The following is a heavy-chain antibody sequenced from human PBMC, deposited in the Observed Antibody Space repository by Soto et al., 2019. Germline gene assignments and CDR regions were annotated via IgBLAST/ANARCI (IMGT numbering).Heavy chain of an antibody. D-gene: IGHD3-10*01. CDR1: GFTFSRHA. CDR2: ISKDGSNT. V-gene: IGHV3-30*04. J-gene: IGHJ4*02. CDR3: VRSRSGAVADSFDY. Sequence: QVHLVESGGGVVQPGRSPRVSCAASGFTFSRHAIHWVRQAPGKGLEWVAVISKDGSNTYYVDSVKGRFTISRDNSKNTLYLQMNSLRDEDTAVYYCVRSRSGAVADSFDYWGQGTLVTVSS.